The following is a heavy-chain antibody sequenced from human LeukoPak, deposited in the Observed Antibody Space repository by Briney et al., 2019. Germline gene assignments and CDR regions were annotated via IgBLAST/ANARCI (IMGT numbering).Heavy chain of an antibody. D-gene: IGHD6-13*01. V-gene: IGHV1-2*02. Sequence: ASVKVSCKASGYTFTDYYMHWVRQAPGQGLEWMGWINPHSGGTDHAQKFQGRVTMTRDTSISTAYMELSRLRSDDTAVYYCARIPAAAVVSRFDPWGQGTLVTVSS. CDR1: GYTFTDYY. CDR3: ARIPAAAVVSRFDP. J-gene: IGHJ5*02. CDR2: INPHSGGT.